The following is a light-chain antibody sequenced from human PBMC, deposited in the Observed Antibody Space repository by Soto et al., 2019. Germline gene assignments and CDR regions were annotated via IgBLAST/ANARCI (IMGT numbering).Light chain of an antibody. Sequence: DIQMTQSPSSLSESVGDRVTITCRASQGIGNYLAWYQQRPGKVPKLQIYAASTLQSGVPSRFSGSGSGPDFTLTISSLQPQDVATYYCQKYDHAPLTFGGGTKVEIK. V-gene: IGKV1-27*01. J-gene: IGKJ4*01. CDR1: QGIGNY. CDR2: AAS. CDR3: QKYDHAPLT.